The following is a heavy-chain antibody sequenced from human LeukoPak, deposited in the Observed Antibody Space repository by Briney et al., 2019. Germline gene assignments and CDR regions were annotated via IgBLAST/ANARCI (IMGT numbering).Heavy chain of an antibody. J-gene: IGHJ5*02. CDR2: INPNSGGT. Sequence: ASVKVSCKASGYTFTRYYMHWVRQAPGQGLEWMGWINPNSGGTNYAQKFQGRVTMTRDTSISTAYMELRRLRSDDTAVYYCARAPLVVVPAAIWDAWFDPWGQGTLVTVSS. CDR1: GYTFTRYY. D-gene: IGHD2-2*01. V-gene: IGHV1-2*02. CDR3: ARAPLVVVPAAIWDAWFDP.